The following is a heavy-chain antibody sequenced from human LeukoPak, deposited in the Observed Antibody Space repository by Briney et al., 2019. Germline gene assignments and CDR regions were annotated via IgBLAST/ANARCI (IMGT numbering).Heavy chain of an antibody. Sequence: GRSLRLSCAASGFTFSSYAMHWVRQAPGKGLEWVAVISYDGSNKYYADSVKGRFTTSRDNAKDSLYLQMNSLRAEDTAVYYCARVGSIAAAGTPDYWGQGTLVTVSS. CDR3: ARVGSIAAAGTPDY. J-gene: IGHJ4*02. CDR1: GFTFSSYA. CDR2: ISYDGSNK. V-gene: IGHV3-30-3*01. D-gene: IGHD6-13*01.